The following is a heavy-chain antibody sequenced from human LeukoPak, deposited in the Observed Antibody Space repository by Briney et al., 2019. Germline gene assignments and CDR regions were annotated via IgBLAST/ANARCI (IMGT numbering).Heavy chain of an antibody. CDR2: IYHSGST. V-gene: IGHV4-30-2*01. Sequence: SQTLSLTCAVSGGSISSGGYSWSWIRQPPGKGLEWIGYIYHSGSTYYKPSLKSRVTISVDRSKNQFSLKLSSVTAADTAVYYCAGYRFYNGDYVSYFDYWGQGTLVTVSS. CDR3: AGYRFYNGDYVSYFDY. J-gene: IGHJ4*02. CDR1: GGSISSGGYS. D-gene: IGHD4-17*01.